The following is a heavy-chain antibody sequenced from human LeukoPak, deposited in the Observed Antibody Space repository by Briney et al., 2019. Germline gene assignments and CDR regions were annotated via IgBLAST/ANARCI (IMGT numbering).Heavy chain of an antibody. CDR1: GFAFSSYW. V-gene: IGHV3-7*01. Sequence: GGSLRLSCAASGFAFSSYWMTWLRQAPGKGLEWVANIRGDESRKYYLDSVTGRFTISRDNAKNSLSLQMNSLRAEDTAVYYCARDLDSTGWYEYAYWGQGTLVTVSS. D-gene: IGHD6-19*01. J-gene: IGHJ4*02. CDR2: IRGDESRK. CDR3: ARDLDSTGWYEYAY.